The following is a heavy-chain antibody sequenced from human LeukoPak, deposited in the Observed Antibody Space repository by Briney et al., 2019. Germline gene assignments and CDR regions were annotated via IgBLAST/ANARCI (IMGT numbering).Heavy chain of an antibody. CDR3: ARRVSSWLP. CDR2: ISGSGSST. J-gene: IGHJ5*02. Sequence: TGGSLRLSCAASGFTFSSYAMSWVRQAPGKGLEWVSSISGSGSSTYYADSVKGRFTISRDNSKNTLYLQMNSLRAEDTAVYYCARRVSSWLPWGQGTLVTVSS. V-gene: IGHV3-23*01. D-gene: IGHD6-13*01. CDR1: GFTFSSYA.